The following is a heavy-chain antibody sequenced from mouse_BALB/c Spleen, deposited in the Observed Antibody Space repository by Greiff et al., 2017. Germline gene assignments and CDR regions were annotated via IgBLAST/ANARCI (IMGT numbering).Heavy chain of an antibody. CDR1: GFTFSSYA. D-gene: IGHD2-4*01. V-gene: IGHV5-9-4*01. CDR3: ARGGAMITTDYFDY. J-gene: IGHJ2*01. CDR2: ISSGGSYT. Sequence: EVMLVESGGGLVKPGGSLKLSCAASGFTFSSYAMSWVRQSPEKRLEWVAEISSGGSYTYYPDTVTGRFTISRDNAKNTLYLEMSSLRSEDTAMYYCARGGAMITTDYFDYWGQGTTLTVSS.